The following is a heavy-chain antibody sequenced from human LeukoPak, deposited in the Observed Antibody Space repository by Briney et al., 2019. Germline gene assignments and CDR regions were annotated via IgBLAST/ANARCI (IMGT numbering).Heavy chain of an antibody. CDR2: ISAYNGNT. J-gene: IGHJ6*02. D-gene: IGHD3-3*01. CDR1: GYTFTSYG. V-gene: IGHV1-18*01. CDR3: ARSELITIFGALEDNYYYYGMDV. Sequence: GASVKVSCKASGYTFTSYGISWVRQAPGQGLEWMGWISAYNGNTNYAQKLQGRVTMTTDTSTSTAYMELRSRRSDDTAVYYCARSELITIFGALEDNYYYYGMDVWGQGTTVTVSS.